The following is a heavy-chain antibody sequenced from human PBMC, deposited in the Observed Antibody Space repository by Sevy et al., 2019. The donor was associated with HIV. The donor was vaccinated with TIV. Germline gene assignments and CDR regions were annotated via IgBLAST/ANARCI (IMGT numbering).Heavy chain of an antibody. V-gene: IGHV3-43*01. CDR1: GFTFDDYT. CDR3: AKDMCGNYGDRGFCSYYYYGMDV. CDR2: ISWDGGST. Sequence: GGSLRLSCAASGFTFDDYTMHWVRQAPGKGLEWVSLISWDGGSTYYADSVKGRYTISRDNSKNSLYLQMNSLRTEDTALYYCAKDMCGNYGDRGFCSYYYYGMDVWGQGTTVTVSS. J-gene: IGHJ6*02. D-gene: IGHD4-4*01.